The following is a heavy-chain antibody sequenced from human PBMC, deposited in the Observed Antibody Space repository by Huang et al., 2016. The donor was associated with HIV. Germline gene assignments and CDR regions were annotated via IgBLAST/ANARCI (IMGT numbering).Heavy chain of an antibody. CDR1: TFTFGAYW. CDR2: IKKDESEK. J-gene: IGHJ6*02. V-gene: IGHV3-7*01. CDR3: ATKTAGMDI. D-gene: IGHD1-7*01. Sequence: VESGGRSVQPGGSIKLSCVGSTFTFGAYWMSWVRQPPGKGVEWVANIKKDESEKYYVDSVKGRFNISRDNARKVLFLEMDNLRVEDTAMYFCATKTAGMDIWGQGTTVTVSS.